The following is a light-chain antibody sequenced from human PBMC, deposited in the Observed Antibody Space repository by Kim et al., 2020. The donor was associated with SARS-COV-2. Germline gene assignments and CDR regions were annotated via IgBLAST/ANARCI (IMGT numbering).Light chain of an antibody. CDR2: DNT. V-gene: IGLV1-40*01. Sequence: QRGTIAGTRSTSNSGEGYDVHWYQQLPGTAPKLLIHDNTNRPAGVPDRFAGSKSGTAASLAITGLQAEDEADYYCQSYDSTLTGWVFGGGTQLTVL. CDR3: QSYDSTLTGWV. J-gene: IGLJ3*02. CDR1: TSNSGEGYD.